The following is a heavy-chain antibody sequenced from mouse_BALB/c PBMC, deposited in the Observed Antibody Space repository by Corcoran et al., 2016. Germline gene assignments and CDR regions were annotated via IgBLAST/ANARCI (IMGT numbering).Heavy chain of an antibody. Sequence: QVTLKESGPGILQPSQTLSLTCSFAGFSLSTSGMSVVWIRQPSGKGLEWLAHIWWNDDKYYNPALKSRLTISKDTSNNQVFLQIASVVTADTATYYCARRAYYGSSHWYFDVLGAGTTVTVSS. CDR3: ARRAYYGSSHWYFDV. CDR1: GFSLSTSGMS. J-gene: IGHJ1*01. V-gene: IGHV8-8*01. CDR2: IWWNDDK. D-gene: IGHD1-1*01.